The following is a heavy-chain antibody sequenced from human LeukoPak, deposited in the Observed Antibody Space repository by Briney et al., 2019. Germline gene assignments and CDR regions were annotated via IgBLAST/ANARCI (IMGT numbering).Heavy chain of an antibody. D-gene: IGHD3-22*01. CDR1: EFSVGSNY. V-gene: IGHV3-66*04. J-gene: IGHJ4*02. CDR3: ARHVVALGFDY. CDR2: IYSGGST. Sequence: GGSLRLSCAASEFSVGSNYMTWVRQAPGKGLEWVSLIYSGGSTYYADSVKGRFTISRDNSKNTLYFQMNSLRAEDTAVYYCARHVVALGFDYWGQGTLVTVSS.